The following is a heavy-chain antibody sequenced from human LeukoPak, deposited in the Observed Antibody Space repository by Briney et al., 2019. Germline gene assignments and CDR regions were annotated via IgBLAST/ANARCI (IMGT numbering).Heavy chain of an antibody. V-gene: IGHV3-48*01. J-gene: IGHJ4*02. Sequence: GGSLRLSCATSGFTFSSYSMNWVRQAPGKGLEWVSYISSSSSTIYYADSVKGRFTISRDNARTSLYLQMHSLRADDTAVYYCARALIGYYFDYWGQGTLVTVSS. CDR3: ARALIGYYFDY. CDR1: GFTFSSYS. D-gene: IGHD2-8*01. CDR2: ISSSSSTI.